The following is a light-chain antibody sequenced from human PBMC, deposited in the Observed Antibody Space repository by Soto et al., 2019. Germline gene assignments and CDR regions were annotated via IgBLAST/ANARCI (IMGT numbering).Light chain of an antibody. CDR1: QGISSA. V-gene: IGKV1-13*02. Sequence: AIPLTPSPSSLSASVGDRVSITCRASQGISSALAWYQHKPGKAPKILIYDASSLQSGVPSRFSGSESGTECTLTISSLQPEDFATYYCQQLKTYPFTFGQGTRLEIK. CDR3: QQLKTYPFT. CDR2: DAS. J-gene: IGKJ5*01.